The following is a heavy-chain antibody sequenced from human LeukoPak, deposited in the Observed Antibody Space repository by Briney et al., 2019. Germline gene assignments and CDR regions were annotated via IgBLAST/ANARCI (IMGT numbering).Heavy chain of an antibody. V-gene: IGHV1-2*02. CDR2: INPNSGGT. D-gene: IGHD6-13*01. J-gene: IGHJ5*02. CDR3: ARVRGIAAAGLYNWFDP. CDR1: GYTFTGYY. Sequence: ASVKVSCKASGYTFTGYYMHWVRQAPGQGLEWMGWINPNSGGTNYAQKFQGRVTMTRDTFISTAYMELSRLRSDDTAVYYCARVRGIAAAGLYNWFDPWGQGTLVTVSS.